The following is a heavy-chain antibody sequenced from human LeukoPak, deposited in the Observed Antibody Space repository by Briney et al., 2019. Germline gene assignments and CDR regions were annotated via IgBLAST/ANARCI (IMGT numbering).Heavy chain of an antibody. D-gene: IGHD3-3*01. Sequence: GGSLRLSCAASGFTFSNAWMSWVRQAPGEGLEWVGRIKSKTDGGTTDYGAPVEGRFTISRDDSKNTLYLQMNGLKTEDTAVYYCRAYDSGVFDIWGQGTMVTVSS. J-gene: IGHJ3*02. CDR2: IKSKTDGGTT. CDR1: GFTFSNAW. CDR3: RAYDSGVFDI. V-gene: IGHV3-15*01.